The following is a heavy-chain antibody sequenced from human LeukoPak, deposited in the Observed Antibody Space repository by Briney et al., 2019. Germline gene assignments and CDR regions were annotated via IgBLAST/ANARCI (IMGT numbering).Heavy chain of an antibody. V-gene: IGHV3-30*03. CDR1: GFTFSTYG. J-gene: IGHJ4*02. CDR2: ISSDGSNK. D-gene: IGHD4-17*01. CDR3: ARDSYSRDYGDYWPFDY. Sequence: PGRSLKLSCAASGFTFSTYGMHWVRQAPGKGLEWVAVISSDGSNKYYTDSVKGRFTISRDNSKNTLYLQMNSLRAEDTAVYYCARDSYSRDYGDYWPFDYWGQGTLVTVSS.